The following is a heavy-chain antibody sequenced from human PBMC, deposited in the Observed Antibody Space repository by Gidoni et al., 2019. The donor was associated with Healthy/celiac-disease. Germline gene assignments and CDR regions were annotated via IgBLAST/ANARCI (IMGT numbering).Heavy chain of an antibody. CDR1: GGSFSGYY. V-gene: IGHV4-34*01. D-gene: IGHD2-2*01. CDR3: ARGVRYCSSTSCPNWFDP. J-gene: IGHJ5*02. CDR2: INHSGST. Sequence: QVQLQQWGAGLLKPSETLSLTCAVYGGSFSGYYWSWIRQPPGKGLEWIGEINHSGSTNYNPSLKSRVIISVDTSKNQFSLKLSSVTAADTAVYYCARGVRYCSSTSCPNWFDPWGQGTLVTVSS.